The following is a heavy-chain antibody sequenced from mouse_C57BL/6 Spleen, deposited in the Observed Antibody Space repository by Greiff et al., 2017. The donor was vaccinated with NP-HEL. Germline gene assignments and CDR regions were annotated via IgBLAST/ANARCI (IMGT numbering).Heavy chain of an antibody. D-gene: IGHD2-3*01. CDR2: IDPSDSYT. V-gene: IGHV1-69*01. Sequence: VQLQQPGAELVMPGASVKLSCKASGYTFTSYWMHWVKQRPGQGLEWIGEIDPSDSYTNYNQKFKGKSTLTVDKSSSTAYMQLSSLTSEDSAVYYCARRGYDGYYDAMDYWGQGTSVTVPS. J-gene: IGHJ4*01. CDR1: GYTFTSYW. CDR3: ARRGYDGYYDAMDY.